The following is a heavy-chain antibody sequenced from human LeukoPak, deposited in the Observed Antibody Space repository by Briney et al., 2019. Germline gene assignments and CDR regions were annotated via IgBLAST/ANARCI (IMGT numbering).Heavy chain of an antibody. CDR1: GYTFTGYY. CDR2: INPNSGGT. V-gene: IGHV1-2*02. J-gene: IGHJ4*02. Sequence: ASVKVSCKASGYTFTGYYMHWVQQATRPGLERIGWINPNSGGTIYAQKFQGRVTMTRDTSISTAYMELSRLRSDDTAVYYCARGAHYHDSSEGFDYWGQGTLVTVSS. CDR3: ARGAHYHDSSEGFDY. D-gene: IGHD3-22*01.